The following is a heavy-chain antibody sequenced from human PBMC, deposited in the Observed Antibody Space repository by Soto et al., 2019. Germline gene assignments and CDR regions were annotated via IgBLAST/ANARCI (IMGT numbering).Heavy chain of an antibody. CDR2: ISGSRGDT. CDR1: GFTFSDYG. Sequence: PGGSLRLSCTASGFTFSDYGMIWVRQAPGKGLEWVAGISGSRGDTYYADSVKGHFIISRDNSKNTLYLQMNSLRVEDTAIYYCAKDRHVRGWLPGYFPHWGLGTLVTVSS. CDR3: AKDRHVRGWLPGYFPH. V-gene: IGHV3-23*01. D-gene: IGHD6-19*01. J-gene: IGHJ1*01.